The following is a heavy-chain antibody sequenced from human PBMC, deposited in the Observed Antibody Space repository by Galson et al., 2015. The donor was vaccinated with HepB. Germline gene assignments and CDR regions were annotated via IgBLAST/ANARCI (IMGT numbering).Heavy chain of an antibody. D-gene: IGHD3-3*01. Sequence: TLSLTCTVSGGSISSGGYYWSWIRQHPGKGLEWIGYIYYSGSTYYNPSLKSRVTISVDTSKNQFSLKLSSVTAADTAVYYCARWGGTIFGVVIPYYFDYWGQGTLVTVSS. V-gene: IGHV4-31*03. J-gene: IGHJ4*02. CDR1: GGSISSGGYY. CDR2: IYYSGST. CDR3: ARWGGTIFGVVIPYYFDY.